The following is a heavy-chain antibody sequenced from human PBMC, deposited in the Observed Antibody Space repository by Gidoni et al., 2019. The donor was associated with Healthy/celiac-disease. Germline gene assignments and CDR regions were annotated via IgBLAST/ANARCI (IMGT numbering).Heavy chain of an antibody. CDR2: ISYDGSNK. D-gene: IGHD3-3*01. CDR1: GFTFSSYG. V-gene: IGHV3-30*18. J-gene: IGHJ6*02. Sequence: QVQLVESGGGVVQPGRSLRRSCPAPGFTFSSYGMHRVRQAPGKGLEWVAVISYDGSNKYYADSGKGRFTISRDNSKNTLYLQMNSLRAEDTAVYYCAKERITIFGVASTRYYGMDVWGQGTTVTVSS. CDR3: AKERITIFGVASTRYYGMDV.